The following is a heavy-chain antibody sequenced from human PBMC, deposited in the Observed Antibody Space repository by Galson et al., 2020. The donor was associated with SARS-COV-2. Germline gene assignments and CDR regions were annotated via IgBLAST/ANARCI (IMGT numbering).Heavy chain of an antibody. CDR1: GGSISSSNW. D-gene: IGHD3-16*01. CDR2: IYHSGST. J-gene: IGHJ4*02. V-gene: IGHV4-4*02. CDR3: ARGPLSYVWGSGYFDY. Sequence: SETLSLTCAVSGGSISSSNWWSWVRQPPGKGLEWIGEIYHSGSTNYNPSLKSRVTISVDKSKNQFSLKLSSVTAADTAVYYCARGPLSYVWGSGYFDYWGQGTLVTVSS.